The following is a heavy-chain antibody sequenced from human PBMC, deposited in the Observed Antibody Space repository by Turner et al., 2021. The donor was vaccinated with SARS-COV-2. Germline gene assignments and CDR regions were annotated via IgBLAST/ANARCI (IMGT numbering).Heavy chain of an antibody. CDR3: ARHWEVAAAAYLARFDP. V-gene: IGHV4-39*01. Sequence: QLQLQEVCPGLVKPSETPSHICTASGGTISSSSYYWGRIRQPPGKGLEWIGSIYYSESTYYNPSLESRVPKSVYTPKNQFSLKLSSVTAAVTAVYYCARHWEVAAAAYLARFDPWGQGTLVTVSS. CDR2: IYYSEST. D-gene: IGHD6-13*01. J-gene: IGHJ5*02. CDR1: GGTISSSSYY.